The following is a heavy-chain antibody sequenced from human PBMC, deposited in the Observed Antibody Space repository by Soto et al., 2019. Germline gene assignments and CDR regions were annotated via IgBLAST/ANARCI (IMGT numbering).Heavy chain of an antibody. J-gene: IGHJ2*01. CDR3: AREIMPLTNDWYFDL. CDR2: IFDSGST. V-gene: IGHV4-30-4*01. Sequence: QVQLQESGPGLVKPSETLFLTCTVSGGSISGGVHSWSWIRQPPGKGLEWIGHIFDSGSTYYNPSLKSRLTISVDTSKNQFSLRLSSVTAADTAVYYCAREIMPLTNDWYFDLWGRGTLVTVSS. CDR1: GGSISGGVHS. D-gene: IGHD2-8*01.